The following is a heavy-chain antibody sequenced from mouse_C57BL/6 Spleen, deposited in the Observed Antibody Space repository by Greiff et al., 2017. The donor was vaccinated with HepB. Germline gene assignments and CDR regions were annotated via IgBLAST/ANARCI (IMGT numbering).Heavy chain of an antibody. Sequence: EVQRVESGAELVRPGASVKLSCTASGFNIKDDYMHWVKQRPEQGLEWIGWIDPENGDTEYASKFQGKATITADTSSNTAYLQLSSLTSEDTAVYYCTTWGYYGSSDYWGQGTTLTVSS. D-gene: IGHD1-1*01. V-gene: IGHV14-4*01. CDR2: IDPENGDT. J-gene: IGHJ2*01. CDR1: GFNIKDDY. CDR3: TTWGYYGSSDY.